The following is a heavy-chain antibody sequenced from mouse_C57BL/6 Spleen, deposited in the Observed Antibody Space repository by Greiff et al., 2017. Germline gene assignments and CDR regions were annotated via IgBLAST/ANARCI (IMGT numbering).Heavy chain of an antibody. CDR2: ISYDGSN. CDR3: ARAFITTVVAPFDY. Sequence: EVKLLESGPGLVKPSQSLSLTCSVTGYSITSGYYWNWIRQFPGNKLEWMGYISYDGSNNYNPSLKNRISITRDTSKNQFFLKLNSVTTEDTATYYCARAFITTVVAPFDYWGQGTTLTVSS. CDR1: GYSITSGYY. V-gene: IGHV3-6*01. D-gene: IGHD1-1*01. J-gene: IGHJ2*01.